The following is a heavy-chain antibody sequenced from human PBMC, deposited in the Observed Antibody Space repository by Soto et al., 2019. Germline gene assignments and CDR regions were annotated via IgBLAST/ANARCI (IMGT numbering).Heavy chain of an antibody. D-gene: IGHD3-10*01. CDR3: ARREINYYGSGSYYIEYFQH. Sequence: SETLCLTCTVSGGSISSYYWSWIRQPPGKGLEWSGHIYYSGSTNYNPSLKSRVTISVVTSENQFSLKLSSVTAADTAVYYCARREINYYGSGSYYIEYFQHWGQGTLVTVSS. J-gene: IGHJ1*01. CDR2: IYYSGST. V-gene: IGHV4-59*08. CDR1: GGSISSYY.